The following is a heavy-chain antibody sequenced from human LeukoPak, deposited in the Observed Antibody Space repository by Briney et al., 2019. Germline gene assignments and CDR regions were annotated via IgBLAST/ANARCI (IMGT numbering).Heavy chain of an antibody. J-gene: IGHJ4*02. CDR2: IRSKAYGGTT. CDR1: GFTFGDYA. D-gene: IGHD3-10*01. CDR3: SPYGSRSKKNYYFDY. Sequence: GGPLRLSCTASGFTFGDYAMSWFRQAPGKGLERVGFIRSKAYGGTTEYAASVRGRFTISRDDSKSIAYLQMNSLKTEDTAVCYCSPYGSRSKKNYYFDYWGQGTLVTVSS. V-gene: IGHV3-49*03.